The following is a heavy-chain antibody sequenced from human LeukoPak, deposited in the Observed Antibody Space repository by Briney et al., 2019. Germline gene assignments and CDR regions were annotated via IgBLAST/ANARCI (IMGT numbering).Heavy chain of an antibody. Sequence: PGGSLRLSCAASGFTFSSYAMSWVRQAPGKGLEWVSAISGSGGSTYYADSVKGRFTISRDNSKNTLYLQMNSLRAEDTAVYYCAKDVVSSWYYDYYYGMDVWGQGTTVTVSS. J-gene: IGHJ6*02. V-gene: IGHV3-23*01. CDR2: ISGSGGST. D-gene: IGHD6-13*01. CDR3: AKDVVSSWYYDYYYGMDV. CDR1: GFTFSSYA.